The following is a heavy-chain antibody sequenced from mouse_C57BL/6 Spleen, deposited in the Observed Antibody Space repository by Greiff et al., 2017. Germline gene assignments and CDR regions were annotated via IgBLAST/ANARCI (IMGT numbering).Heavy chain of an antibody. CDR2: IYPGDGDT. J-gene: IGHJ3*01. V-gene: IGHV1-82*01. Sequence: QVQLQQSGPELVKPGASVKISCKASGYAFSSSWMNWVKQRPGKGLEWIGRIYPGDGDTNYNGKFKGKATLTADKSSSTAYMQLSSLTSEDSAVYFCARTTVVDWFAYWGQGTLVTVSA. CDR3: ARTTVVDWFAY. D-gene: IGHD1-1*01. CDR1: GYAFSSSW.